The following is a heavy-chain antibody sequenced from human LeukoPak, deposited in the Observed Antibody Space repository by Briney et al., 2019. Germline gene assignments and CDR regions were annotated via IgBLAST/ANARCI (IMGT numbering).Heavy chain of an antibody. V-gene: IGHV3-74*01. D-gene: IGHD5-12*01. CDR2: IKPDGSDT. Sequence: GGSLRLSCAASGFTFTTHWIHWVRQAPGKGLVWVSRIKPDGSDTNYADSVKGRFTISIDNAKNTVYLQMNSLRAEDTAVYYCARGKYGGYFIDYWGQGTLVTVSS. CDR1: GFTFTTHW. J-gene: IGHJ4*02. CDR3: ARGKYGGYFIDY.